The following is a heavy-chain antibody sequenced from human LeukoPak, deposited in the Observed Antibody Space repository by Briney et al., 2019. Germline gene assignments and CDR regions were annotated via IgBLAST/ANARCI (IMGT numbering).Heavy chain of an antibody. CDR3: TKEISSYYLDY. J-gene: IGHJ4*02. CDR1: GFIFSNYA. V-gene: IGHV3-23*01. Sequence: AGGSLRLSCAASGFIFSNYAMSWVRQAPGKGLEWVSDISDFGGNTYYADSVKGRFTISLDNSRDTLYMHMNTVRAEDTAVYYCTKEISSYYLDYWGQGTLVTVSS. CDR2: ISDFGGNT.